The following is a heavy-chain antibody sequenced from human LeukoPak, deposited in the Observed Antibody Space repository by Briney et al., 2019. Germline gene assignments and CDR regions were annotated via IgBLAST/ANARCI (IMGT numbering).Heavy chain of an antibody. J-gene: IGHJ4*02. CDR2: ISAYNGNT. CDR1: GGTFSSYA. CDR3: ARWPDSSGYYSYDY. D-gene: IGHD3-22*01. Sequence: ASVKVSCKASGGTFSSYAISWVRQAPGQGLEWMGWISAYNGNTNYAQKLQGRVTMTTDTSTSTAYMELRSLRSDDTAVYYCARWPDSSGYYSYDYWGQGTLVTVSS. V-gene: IGHV1-18*01.